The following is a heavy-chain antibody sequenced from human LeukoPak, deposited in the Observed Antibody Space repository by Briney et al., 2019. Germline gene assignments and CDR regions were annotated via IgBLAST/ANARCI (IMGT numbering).Heavy chain of an antibody. D-gene: IGHD3-22*01. J-gene: IGHJ4*02. CDR1: GFTFSGSA. Sequence: GGSLRLSCAASGFTFSGSAMHWVRQASGKGLEWVGRIRSKANSYATAYAASVKGRFTISRDDSKNTAYLQMNSLKTEDTAVYYCARDSGYYDSSGYSNFDYWGQGTLVTVSS. V-gene: IGHV3-73*01. CDR2: IRSKANSYAT. CDR3: ARDSGYYDSSGYSNFDY.